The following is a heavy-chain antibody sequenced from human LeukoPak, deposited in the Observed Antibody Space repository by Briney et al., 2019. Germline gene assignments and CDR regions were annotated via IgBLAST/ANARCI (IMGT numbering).Heavy chain of an antibody. CDR2: INPSGGST. V-gene: IGHV1-46*01. D-gene: IGHD3-22*01. CDR3: ATHGYYYDSSGYYLKDAFDI. J-gene: IGHJ3*02. Sequence: GASVKVSCKASGYTFTSYYMHWVRQAPGQGLEWMGIINPSGGSTSYAQKFQGRVTMTRNTSISTAYMELSRLRSDDTAVYYCATHGYYYDSSGYYLKDAFDIWGQGTMVTVSS. CDR1: GYTFTSYY.